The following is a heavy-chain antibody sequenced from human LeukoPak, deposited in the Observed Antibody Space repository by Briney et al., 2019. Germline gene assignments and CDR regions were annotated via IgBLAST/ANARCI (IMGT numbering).Heavy chain of an antibody. CDR1: GGSMSSGSYY. V-gene: IGHV4-61*02. CDR3: ARDPGGAVFDI. D-gene: IGHD1-26*01. CDR2: SYNSGST. J-gene: IGHJ3*02. Sequence: SETLFLTCTVSGGSMSSGSYYWSWIRQPAGKGLEWIGRSYNSGSTNYNPSLKSRVTISVDTSKNQFSLKLSSVTAADTAMYYCARDPGGAVFDIWGQGTMVTVSS.